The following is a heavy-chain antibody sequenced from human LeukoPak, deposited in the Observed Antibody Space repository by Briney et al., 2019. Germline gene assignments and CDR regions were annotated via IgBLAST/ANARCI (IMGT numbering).Heavy chain of an antibody. CDR1: GFTFSSYV. D-gene: IGHD3-22*01. J-gene: IGHJ4*02. CDR2: ISYDGSNE. V-gene: IGHV3-30*04. CDR3: AKWVRGYYFDC. Sequence: GGSLRLSCAASGFTFSSYVMHWVRQAPGKGLEWVAIISYDGSNEYYADSVKGRFTISRDNSKNTLYLQMNSLRVEDTALYYCAKWVRGYYFDCWGQGTLVTVSS.